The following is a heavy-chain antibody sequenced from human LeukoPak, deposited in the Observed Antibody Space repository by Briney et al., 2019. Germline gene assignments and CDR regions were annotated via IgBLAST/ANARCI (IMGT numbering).Heavy chain of an antibody. J-gene: IGHJ3*02. V-gene: IGHV1-69*05. Sequence: GASVKVSCKASGYTFTSYDINWVRQAPGQGLEWMGRIIPVFGTANYAQKFQGRVTITRDESTSTAYMELSSLRSEDTAVYYCATRTSESIVGATFAFDIWGQGTMVTVSS. D-gene: IGHD1-26*01. CDR2: IIPVFGTA. CDR1: GYTFTSYD. CDR3: ATRTSESIVGATFAFDI.